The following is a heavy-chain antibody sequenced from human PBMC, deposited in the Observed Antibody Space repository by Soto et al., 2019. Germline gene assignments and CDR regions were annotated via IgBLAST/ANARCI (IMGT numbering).Heavy chain of an antibody. D-gene: IGHD5-18*01. J-gene: IGHJ5*02. V-gene: IGHV4-30-4*01. CDR2: IYSTGSS. CDR3: ARDGIQLWLSVRDRFDT. Sequence: SETLSLTCTVSGGSISSGNYYWSWIRQSPGKGLEWIGYIYSTGSSYYNPSLRSRVSMSVDTSKNQISLNLSSVTAADTAVYFCARDGIQLWLSVRDRFDTWGQGTLGTVSS. CDR1: GGSISSGNYY.